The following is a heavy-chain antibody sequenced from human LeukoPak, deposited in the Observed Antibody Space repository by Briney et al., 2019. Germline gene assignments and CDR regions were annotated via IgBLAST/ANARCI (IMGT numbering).Heavy chain of an antibody. D-gene: IGHD3-16*02. Sequence: ASVKVSCKVSVYTLTELAIHWVRQAPGRGLEWMGAFDPEDGGTIYAQKFQGRITLTEDTSTDTAYMELRSLSSEDTAVYYCATARVRLGELSLPEVRDDWGQGTLISVSS. CDR2: FDPEDGGT. CDR3: ATARVRLGELSLPEVRDD. CDR1: VYTLTELA. J-gene: IGHJ4*02. V-gene: IGHV1-24*01.